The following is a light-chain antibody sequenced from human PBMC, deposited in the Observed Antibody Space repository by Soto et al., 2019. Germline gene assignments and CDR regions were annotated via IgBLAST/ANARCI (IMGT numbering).Light chain of an antibody. CDR3: SSYTRSSTSYV. CDR2: EVS. V-gene: IGLV2-14*01. Sequence: QSALTQPASVSGSPGQSITISCTGTSSDIGDYDYVSWYQHLPGKAPKLMIYEVSNRPSRVSNRFSGSKSGNTASLTISGLQAEDEADYYCSSYTRSSTSYVFGTGTKLTVL. J-gene: IGLJ1*01. CDR1: SSDIGDYDY.